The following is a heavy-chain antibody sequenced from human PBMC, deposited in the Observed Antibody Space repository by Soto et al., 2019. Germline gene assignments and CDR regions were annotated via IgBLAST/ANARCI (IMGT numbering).Heavy chain of an antibody. CDR3: ARVINSGYGYFDY. V-gene: IGHV4-30-2*01. Sequence: SETLSLTCAVSGGSISSGGYSWSWIRQPPGKGLEWIGYIYHSGSTNYNPSLKSRVTISVDKSKNQFSLKLSSVTAADTAVYYCARVINSGYGYFDYWGQGTLVTVSS. CDR2: IYHSGST. J-gene: IGHJ4*02. D-gene: IGHD5-12*01. CDR1: GGSISSGGYS.